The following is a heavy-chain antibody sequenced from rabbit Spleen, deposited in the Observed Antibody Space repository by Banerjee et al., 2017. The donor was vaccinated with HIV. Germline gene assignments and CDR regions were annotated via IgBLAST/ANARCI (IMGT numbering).Heavy chain of an antibody. CDR1: GFSFIAGYY. D-gene: IGHD1-1*01. V-gene: IGHV1S40*01. CDR3: ARDTSSSFSSYGMDL. Sequence: QSLEESGGDLVKPGASLTLTCTASGFSFIAGYYMCWVRQAPGKGLEWIACIDTGSSGFTYFANWAKGRFTISKTSSTTVTLQMTSLTAADTATYFCARDTSSSFSSYGMDLWGQGTLVTVS. CDR2: IDTGSSGFT. J-gene: IGHJ6*01.